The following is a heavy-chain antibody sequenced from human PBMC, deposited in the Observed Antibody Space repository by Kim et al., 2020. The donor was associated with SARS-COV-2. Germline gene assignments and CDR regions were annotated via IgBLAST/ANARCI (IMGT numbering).Heavy chain of an antibody. CDR3: ASSFLEWPYSIDI. Sequence: YADSVKGRFTISRDNSKNTLYLQMNSLRAEDTAVYYCASSFLEWPYSIDIWGQGTMVTVSS. V-gene: IGHV3-30*01. J-gene: IGHJ3*02. D-gene: IGHD3-3*01.